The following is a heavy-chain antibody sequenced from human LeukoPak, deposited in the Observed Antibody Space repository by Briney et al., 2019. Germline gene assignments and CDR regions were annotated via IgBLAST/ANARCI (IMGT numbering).Heavy chain of an antibody. D-gene: IGHD3-16*01. CDR1: GYTFTGYY. CDR3: ARDNDSRDPPHFDY. CDR2: IIPNLGTT. J-gene: IGHJ4*02. V-gene: IGHV1-69*10. Sequence: ASVKVSCKASGYTFTGYYMHWVRQAPGQGLEWMGGIIPNLGTTNYAQKFQGRVTLTADKSTRTAYMELSSLRSEDTAVYYCARDNDSRDPPHFDYWGQGTLVTVSS.